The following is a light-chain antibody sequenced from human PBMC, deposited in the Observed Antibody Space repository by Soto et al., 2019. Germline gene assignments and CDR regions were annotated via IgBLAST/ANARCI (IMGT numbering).Light chain of an antibody. V-gene: IGLV2-8*01. CDR1: SSDVGSYNY. J-gene: IGLJ3*02. CDR3: SSYAGSNNWV. CDR2: EVT. Sequence: QSALSQPPSASGSPGQSVTISCTGTSSDVGSYNYVSWYQQHPGTAPKVMIYEVTKRPSGVPDRFSGSKSDNTASLTVSGLQAEDEADYYCSSYAGSNNWVFGGGTKLTVL.